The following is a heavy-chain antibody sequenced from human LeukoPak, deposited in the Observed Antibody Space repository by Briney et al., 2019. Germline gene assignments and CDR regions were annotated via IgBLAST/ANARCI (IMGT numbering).Heavy chain of an antibody. CDR1: GGSISSYY. CDR2: INHSGNA. V-gene: IGHV4-34*01. CDR3: ARGQGTVTTH. Sequence: SETLSLTCTVSGGSISSYYWTWIRQPPGKGLEWIGEINHSGNANYNPSLKSRVTISLDMSENHFSLKLTSVTAADTAVYYCARGQGTVTTHWGQGTLVTVSS. D-gene: IGHD4-17*01. J-gene: IGHJ4*02.